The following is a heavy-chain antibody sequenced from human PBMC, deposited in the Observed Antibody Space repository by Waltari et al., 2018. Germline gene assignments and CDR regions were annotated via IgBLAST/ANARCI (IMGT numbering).Heavy chain of an antibody. CDR1: GFTFSSYE. Sequence: EVQLVESGGGLVQPGGSLRLSCAASGFTFSSYEMNWVRQAPGKGLEWVSYISSSGSTIYYADSVKGRFTISRDNAKNSLYLQMNSLRAEDTAVYYCILFESGAFDIWGQGTMVIVSS. V-gene: IGHV3-48*03. D-gene: IGHD3-10*01. CDR3: ILFESGAFDI. J-gene: IGHJ3*02. CDR2: ISSSGSTI.